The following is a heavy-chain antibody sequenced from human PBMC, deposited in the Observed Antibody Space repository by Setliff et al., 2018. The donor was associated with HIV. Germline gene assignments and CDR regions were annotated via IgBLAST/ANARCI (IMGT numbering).Heavy chain of an antibody. D-gene: IGHD6-13*01. V-gene: IGHV4-38-2*01. J-gene: IGHJ4*02. Sequence: SETLSLTCAVFGYSFSNGYYWGWIRQPPGKGPEWIGSIYHSGSTYYNPSLKSRVSISVDTSKNQFSLELRSVTAADTAVYYCAGRIAIAAYYFDYWGRGTLVTVSS. CDR1: GYSFSNGYY. CDR2: IYHSGST. CDR3: AGRIAIAAYYFDY.